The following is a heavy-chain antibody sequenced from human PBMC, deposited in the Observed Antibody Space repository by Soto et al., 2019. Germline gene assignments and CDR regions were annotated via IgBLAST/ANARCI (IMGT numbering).Heavy chain of an antibody. D-gene: IGHD4-17*01. CDR1: GFTSSSYA. CDR3: ARDPDGDDVFNWFDP. J-gene: IGHJ5*02. Sequence: QVQLVESGGGVVPPGRSLRLSCAASGFTSSSYAMHWVRQAPGKGLEWVAVISYDGSNKYYADSVKGRFTISRDNSKNTLYLQMNSLRAEDTAVYYCARDPDGDDVFNWFDPWGQGTLVTVSS. V-gene: IGHV3-30-3*01. CDR2: ISYDGSNK.